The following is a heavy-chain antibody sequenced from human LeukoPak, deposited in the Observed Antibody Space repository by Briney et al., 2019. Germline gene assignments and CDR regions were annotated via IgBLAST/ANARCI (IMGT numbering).Heavy chain of an antibody. CDR2: INSEGSST. D-gene: IGHD4-11*01. Sequence: GGYLRLSCAASGLSFSNYWMHWVRQAPGKGLVWVSRINSEGSSTSYADSVKGRFTISRDNAKNTLYLQMNSLRAEDTAVYYCAKGGSKAPDYWGQGTLVTVSS. V-gene: IGHV3-74*01. CDR1: GLSFSNYW. J-gene: IGHJ4*02. CDR3: AKGGSKAPDY.